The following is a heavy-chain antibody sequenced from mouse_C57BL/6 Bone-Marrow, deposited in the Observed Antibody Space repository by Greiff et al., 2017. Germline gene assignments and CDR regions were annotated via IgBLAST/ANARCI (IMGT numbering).Heavy chain of an antibody. CDR2: IDPSDSVT. D-gene: IGHD1-1*01. J-gene: IGHJ4*01. V-gene: IGHV1-52*01. CDR3: ERDYYGSPLYAMDY. Sequence: VQLQQPGAELVRPGSSVKLSCKASGYTFTSYWMHWVKQRPIQGLEWIGNIDPSDSVTHYNQKFKDKATLTVDKSSSTAYMQLRSLASEDSAVYSSERDYYGSPLYAMDYWDQGTSVTVSS. CDR1: GYTFTSYW.